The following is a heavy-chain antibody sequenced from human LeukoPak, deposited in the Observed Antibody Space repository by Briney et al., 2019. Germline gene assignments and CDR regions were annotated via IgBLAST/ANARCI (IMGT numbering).Heavy chain of an antibody. CDR3: AYSDHFDN. Sequence: GGSLRLSCAASGFTLSSYWMHWVRQAPGKGLVWVSRINSDGSSTSYADSVQGRFTISRDNAKNTLYLQMNSLTGEDTAVYYCAYSDHFDNWGQGTLVTVSS. D-gene: IGHD4-17*01. J-gene: IGHJ4*02. V-gene: IGHV3-74*01. CDR1: GFTLSSYW. CDR2: INSDGSST.